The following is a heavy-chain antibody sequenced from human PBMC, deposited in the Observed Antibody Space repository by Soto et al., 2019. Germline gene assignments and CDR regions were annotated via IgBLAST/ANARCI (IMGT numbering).Heavy chain of an antibody. V-gene: IGHV3-7*03. Sequence: PGGSLRLSCAASGFTFSSYWMSWVRQAPGKGLEWVANIKQDGSEKYYVDSVKGRFTISRDNAKNSLYLRMNSLRAEDTAVYYCARHSITMIVVGAYWGQGTLVTVSS. CDR1: GFTFSSYW. D-gene: IGHD3-22*01. J-gene: IGHJ4*02. CDR3: ARHSITMIVVGAY. CDR2: IKQDGSEK.